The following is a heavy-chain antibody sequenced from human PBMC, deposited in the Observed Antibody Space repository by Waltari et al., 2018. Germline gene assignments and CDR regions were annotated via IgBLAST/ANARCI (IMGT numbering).Heavy chain of an antibody. V-gene: IGHV1-18*01. J-gene: IGHJ4*01. CDR3: ARDYYSDYVFDH. Sequence: QVQLVESGGEVKNPWPTVKVSCKASGDLFNSYGISWVRQAPGQSLEWMGWTSAHNDDTNYVQRFQDRLTMTTDTSTNKAYMELRSLRSDDTAVYYWARDYYSDYVFDHWGHETLVIVSS. CDR2: TSAHNDDT. CDR1: GDLFNSYG. D-gene: IGHD4-17*01.